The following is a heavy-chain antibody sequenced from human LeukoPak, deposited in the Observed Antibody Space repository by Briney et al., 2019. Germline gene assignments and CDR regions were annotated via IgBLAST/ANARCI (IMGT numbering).Heavy chain of an antibody. CDR2: ISSSGSTI. J-gene: IGHJ3*02. V-gene: IGHV3-48*03. D-gene: IGHD3-3*01. CDR3: ARDLSNGLMYYDFWSAAEGDAFDI. Sequence: GGSLRLSCAASGFTFSSYEMNWVRQAPGKGLEWVSYISSSGSTIYYADSVKGRFTISRDNAKNSLYLQMNSLRAEDTAVYYCARDLSNGLMYYDFWSAAEGDAFDIWGQGTMVTVSS. CDR1: GFTFSSYE.